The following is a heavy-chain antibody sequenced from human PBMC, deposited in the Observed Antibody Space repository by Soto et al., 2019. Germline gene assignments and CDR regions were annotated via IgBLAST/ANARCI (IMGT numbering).Heavy chain of an antibody. J-gene: IGHJ4*02. V-gene: IGHV4-30-4*01. D-gene: IGHD2-15*01. CDR2: IYYSGST. CDR1: GGSISSGDYY. Sequence: SETLSLTCTVSGGSISSGDYYWSWIRQPPGKGLEWIGYIYYSGSTYYNSSLKSRVTISVDTSKNQFSLKLSSVTAADTAVYYCARTIAAWYYFDYWGQGTLVTVSS. CDR3: ARTIAAWYYFDY.